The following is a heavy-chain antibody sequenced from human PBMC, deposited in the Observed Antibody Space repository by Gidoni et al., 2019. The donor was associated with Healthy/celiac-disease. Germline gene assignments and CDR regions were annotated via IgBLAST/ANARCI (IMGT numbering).Heavy chain of an antibody. D-gene: IGHD3-22*01. CDR3: ARNLYYYDSSGYRRDGSDAFDI. CDR2: IDWDDDK. V-gene: IGHV2-70*01. Sequence: QVTLRESGPALVKPTQTLTLTCTFSGFSLSTSGMCVSWIRQPPGKALEWLALIDWDDDKYYSTSLKTRLTISKDTSKNQVVLTMTNMDPVDTATYYCARNLYYYDSSGYRRDGSDAFDIWGQGTMVTVSS. CDR1: GFSLSTSGMC. J-gene: IGHJ3*02.